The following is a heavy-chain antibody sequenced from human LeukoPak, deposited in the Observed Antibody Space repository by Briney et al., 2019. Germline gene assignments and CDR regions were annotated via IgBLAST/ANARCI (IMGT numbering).Heavy chain of an antibody. Sequence: SETLSLTCAVSTDSFSGHYWTWIRQPPGKGLEWIGYTSYIGSTNYNPSLKSRVTISIDTSKNQFSLKLSSVTAADTAVYYCARDLVTVTKGFDIWGQGTMVSVSS. CDR3: ARDLVTVTKGFDI. CDR2: TSYIGST. J-gene: IGHJ3*02. V-gene: IGHV4-59*11. D-gene: IGHD4-17*01. CDR1: TDSFSGHY.